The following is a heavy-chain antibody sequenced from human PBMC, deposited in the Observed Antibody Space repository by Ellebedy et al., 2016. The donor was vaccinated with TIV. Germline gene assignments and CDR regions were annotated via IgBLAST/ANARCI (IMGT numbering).Heavy chain of an antibody. Sequence: GGSLRLSCAASGFSFRSYWMSWVRQAPGKGLEWVANIRQDGNDKYYVDSVKGRFTISRDNAKNSLFLQMNSLRAEDTAIYYCATDGSYGDYLSPTHAFEIWGQGTLVTVSP. V-gene: IGHV3-7*01. D-gene: IGHD3-16*01. CDR3: ATDGSYGDYLSPTHAFEI. CDR1: GFSFRSYW. CDR2: IRQDGNDK. J-gene: IGHJ3*02.